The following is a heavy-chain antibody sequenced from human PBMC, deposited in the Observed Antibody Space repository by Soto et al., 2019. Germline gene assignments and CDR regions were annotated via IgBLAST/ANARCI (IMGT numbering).Heavy chain of an antibody. CDR3: ARAIAARVRYFDN. CDR2: IYHSGST. Sequence: SESLSLTCAVSGGCISSSEWWRWVRQPPGKGLEWIGEIYHSGSTNYNPSLKSRVTISVDKSKSQFSLKLSSVTAADTAVYYCARAIAARVRYFDNWGQGTLVTVSS. J-gene: IGHJ4*02. D-gene: IGHD6-6*01. CDR1: GGCISSSEW. V-gene: IGHV4-4*02.